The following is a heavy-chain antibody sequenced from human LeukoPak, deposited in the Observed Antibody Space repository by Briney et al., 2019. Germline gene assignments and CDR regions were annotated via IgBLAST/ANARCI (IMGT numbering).Heavy chain of an antibody. J-gene: IGHJ4*02. D-gene: IGHD6-13*01. V-gene: IGHV4-59*01. CDR1: GGSISSYY. CDR2: IYYSGST. Sequence: SETLSLTCTVSGGSISSYYWSWIRQPPGKCLEWVGYIYYSGSTNYNPSLKSRVTISVDTSKNQFSLKLSSVTAADTAVYYCARGGGSSWFFRAVLYFDYWGQGTLVTVSS. CDR3: ARGGGSSWFFRAVLYFDY.